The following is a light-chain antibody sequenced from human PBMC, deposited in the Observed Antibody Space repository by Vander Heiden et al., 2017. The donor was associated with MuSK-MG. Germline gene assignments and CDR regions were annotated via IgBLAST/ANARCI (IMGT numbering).Light chain of an antibody. CDR3: SSYTSSSTHNYV. V-gene: IGLV2-14*03. J-gene: IGLJ1*01. CDR2: DVS. Sequence: QSALTQPAPVSGSPGQSITISCTGTRSDVGGYNYVPWYQQHPGKAPKLMIYDVSNRPSGVSNRFSGSKSGNTASLTISGLQAEDEADYYCSSYTSSSTHNYVFGTGTKVTVL. CDR1: RSDVGGYNY.